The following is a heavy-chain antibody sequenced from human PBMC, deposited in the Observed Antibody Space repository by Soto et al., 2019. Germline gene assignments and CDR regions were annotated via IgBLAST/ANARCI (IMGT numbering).Heavy chain of an antibody. CDR2: INSDGSST. J-gene: IGHJ4*02. CDR1: GFTFSSYW. D-gene: IGHD5-12*01. CDR3: ARGGGDGYNWGYTY. Sequence: EVRLVESGGGLVQPGGSLRLSCAASGFTFSSYWIHWVRQAPGKGLMWVSRINSDGSSTNYADSVKGRFTISRDNAKNTLYLQMNSLRAEDTAVYYCARGGGDGYNWGYTYWGQGTLVTVSS. V-gene: IGHV3-74*01.